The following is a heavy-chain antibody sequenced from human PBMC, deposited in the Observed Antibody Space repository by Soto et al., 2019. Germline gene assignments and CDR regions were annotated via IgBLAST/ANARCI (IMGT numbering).Heavy chain of an antibody. D-gene: IGHD3-22*01. Sequence: EVQLLESGGGLVQPGGSLRLACAASGFTFSSYTMAWVRQAPGKGLEWDSSISGSGGSPSYADSVQGRFTISRDNPRNTLSLQMNGLRAEDTATYYCAKATCSGNSCYVPEYWGHGSLVTVSS. J-gene: IGHJ4*01. CDR2: ISGSGGSP. V-gene: IGHV3-23*01. CDR1: GFTFSSYT. CDR3: AKATCSGNSCYVPEY.